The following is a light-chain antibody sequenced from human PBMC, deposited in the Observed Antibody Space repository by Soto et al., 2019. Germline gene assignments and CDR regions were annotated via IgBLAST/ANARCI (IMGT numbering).Light chain of an antibody. V-gene: IGLV1-40*01. J-gene: IGLJ1*01. CDR2: GNS. CDR1: SSNIGAGYD. Sequence: QSVLTQPPSVSGAPGQRVTISCTGSSSNIGAGYDVHWYQQLPGTAPKLLIYGNSNRPSGVPDRFSGSKSGTSDSLAITGLQAEDQADYSCQSYDSSLSGSRVSGTRTKVTVL. CDR3: QSYDSSLSGSRV.